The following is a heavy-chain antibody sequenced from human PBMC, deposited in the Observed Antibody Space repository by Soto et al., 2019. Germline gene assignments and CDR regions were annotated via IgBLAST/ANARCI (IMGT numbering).Heavy chain of an antibody. CDR3: AKDPGSDSGSHYYYGMDV. J-gene: IGHJ6*02. CDR2: ISYDGSNK. Sequence: QVQLVESGGGVVQPGRSLRLSCAASGFTFSSYGMHWVRQAPGKGLEWVAVISYDGSNKYYADSVKGRFTISRDNSKNTLYLQINSPRAEDTAVYYCAKDPGSDSGSHYYYGMDVWGQGTTVTVS. D-gene: IGHD3-10*01. V-gene: IGHV3-30*18. CDR1: GFTFSSYG.